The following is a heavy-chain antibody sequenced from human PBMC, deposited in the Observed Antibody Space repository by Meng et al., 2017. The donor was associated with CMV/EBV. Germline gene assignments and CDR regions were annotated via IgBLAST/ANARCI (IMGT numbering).Heavy chain of an antibody. CDR2: ISGSGGST. CDR1: GFTFSSYA. Sequence: GESLKISCAASGFTFSSYAMSWVRQAPGKGLEWVSAISGSGGSTYYADSVKGRFTISRDNSKNTLYLQMNSLRAEDTAVYYCAKDTVVQGGMDVWGQGTTVTVSS. CDR3: AKDTVVQGGMDV. J-gene: IGHJ6*02. D-gene: IGHD4-23*01. V-gene: IGHV3-23*01.